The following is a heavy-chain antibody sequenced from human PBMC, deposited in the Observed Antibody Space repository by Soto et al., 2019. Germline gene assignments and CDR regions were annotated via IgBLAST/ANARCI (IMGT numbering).Heavy chain of an antibody. CDR2: IIYSGST. Sequence: SETLSLTCTVSGGSVSSGSYYWSWIRQPPGKGLEWIGYIIYSGSTYYNPSLKSRVTISVDTSKNQFSLKLSSVTAADTAVYYCAREGPAPYYYYGMDVWGQGSTVTVSS. CDR3: AREGPAPYYYYGMDV. V-gene: IGHV4-31*03. CDR1: GGSVSSGSYY. J-gene: IGHJ6*02.